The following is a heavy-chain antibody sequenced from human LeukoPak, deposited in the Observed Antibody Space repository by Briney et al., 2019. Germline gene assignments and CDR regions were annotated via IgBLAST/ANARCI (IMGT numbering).Heavy chain of an antibody. CDR3: ARSEVTGNWFDP. D-gene: IGHD2-21*02. CDR2: IIPILGIA. V-gene: IGHV1-69*02. CDR1: GGTFSSYT. J-gene: IGHJ5*02. Sequence: ASVKVSCKASGGTFSSYTISWVRQAPGQGLEWMGRIIPILGIANYAQKLQGRVTITADKSTSTAYMELSSLRSEDTAVYYCARSEVTGNWFDPWGQGTLVTVSS.